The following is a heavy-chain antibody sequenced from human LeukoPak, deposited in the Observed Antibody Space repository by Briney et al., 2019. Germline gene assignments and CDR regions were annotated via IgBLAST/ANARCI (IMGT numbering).Heavy chain of an antibody. CDR1: GYTFTSYY. J-gene: IGHJ4*02. CDR2: INPSVGST. Sequence: ASVKVSCKASGYTFTSYYMHWVRQAPGQGLEWIGIINPSVGSTSYAQKFQGRVTMTRDTSTSTVYMALSSLTSEDTALYYCARDSAPSYDSSGSDLGYWGQRTLVTVSS. CDR3: ARDSAPSYDSSGSDLGY. V-gene: IGHV1-46*01. D-gene: IGHD3-22*01.